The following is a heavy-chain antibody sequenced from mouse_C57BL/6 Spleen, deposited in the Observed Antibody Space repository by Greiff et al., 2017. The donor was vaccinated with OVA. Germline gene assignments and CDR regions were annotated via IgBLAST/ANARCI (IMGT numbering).Heavy chain of an antibody. J-gene: IGHJ2*01. CDR3: ARPGPYYFDY. Sequence: VQLQQPGAELVKPGASVKLSCKASGYTFTSYWMHWVKQRPGRGLEWIGRIDTNSGGIKYNAKFKSKVTLTVDKPHSPAYMQLSSLTSEDSSVCYCARPGPYYFDYWGQGTTLTVSS. V-gene: IGHV1-72*01. D-gene: IGHD4-1*01. CDR2: IDTNSGGI. CDR1: GYTFTSYW.